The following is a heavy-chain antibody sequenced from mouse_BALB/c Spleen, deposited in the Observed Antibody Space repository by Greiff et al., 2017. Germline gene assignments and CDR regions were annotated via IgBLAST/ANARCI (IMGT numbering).Heavy chain of an antibody. CDR1: GFTFSSFG. Sequence: EVHLVESGGGLVQPGGSRKLSCAASGFTFSSFGMHWVRQAPEKGLEWVAYISSGSSTIYYADTVKGRFTISRDNPKNTLFLQMTSLRSEDTAMYYCARRGDYYGSGYAMDYWGQGTSVTVSS. CDR3: ARRGDYYGSGYAMDY. CDR2: ISSGSSTI. V-gene: IGHV5-17*02. D-gene: IGHD1-1*01. J-gene: IGHJ4*01.